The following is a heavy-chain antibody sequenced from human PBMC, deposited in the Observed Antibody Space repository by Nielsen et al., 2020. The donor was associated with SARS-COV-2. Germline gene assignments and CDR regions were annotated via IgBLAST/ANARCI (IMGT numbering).Heavy chain of an antibody. D-gene: IGHD1-14*01. CDR2: ISWNSGSI. V-gene: IGHV3-9*01. CDR3: ARGRRVGTTLFEY. J-gene: IGHJ4*02. CDR1: GFTFNSVG. Sequence: GGSLRLSCAASGFTFNSVGMHWVRQAPGKGLEWVSGISWNSGSIAYADSVKGRFTISRDNAKNSLHLQMNSLRAEDTAFYYCARGRRVGTTLFEYWGQGTLVTVSS.